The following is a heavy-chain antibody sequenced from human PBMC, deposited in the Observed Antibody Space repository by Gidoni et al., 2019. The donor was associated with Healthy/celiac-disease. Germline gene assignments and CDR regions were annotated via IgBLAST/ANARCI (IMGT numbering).Heavy chain of an antibody. J-gene: IGHJ4*02. CDR3: ACNNYDSSGYYRY. V-gene: IGHV3-30-3*01. D-gene: IGHD3-22*01. CDR2: ISYDGSNK. Sequence: QVQLVESGGGVVQPGRSLSLSCAASGFPFSSYAMHWVRQAPGKGLEWVAVISYDGSNKYYADSVKGRFTISRDNSKNTLYLQMNSLRAEDTAVYYCACNNYDSSGYYRYWGQGTLVTVSS. CDR1: GFPFSSYA.